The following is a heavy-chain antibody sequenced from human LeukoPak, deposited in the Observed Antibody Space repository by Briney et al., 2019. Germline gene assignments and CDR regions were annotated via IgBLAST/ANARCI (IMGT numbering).Heavy chain of an antibody. CDR1: VYTFTGYY. J-gene: IGHJ4*02. CDR2: INPNSGGT. Sequence: GASVKVSCKASVYTFTGYYMHWVRQAPGQGLEWVGWINPNSGGTNYAQKFQGRVTMTRDTSISTAYMELSRLRSDDTAVYYCARAVEYGDYAPEYYFDYWGQGTLVTVSS. CDR3: ARAVEYGDYAPEYYFDY. D-gene: IGHD4-17*01. V-gene: IGHV1-2*02.